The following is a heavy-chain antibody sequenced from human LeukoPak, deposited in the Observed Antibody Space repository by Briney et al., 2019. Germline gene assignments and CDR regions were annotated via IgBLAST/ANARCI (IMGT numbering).Heavy chain of an antibody. D-gene: IGHD3-9*01. J-gene: IGHJ5*02. V-gene: IGHV3-23*01. CDR3: AREEGGYFDDP. CDR2: ISGSGGRT. CDR1: GFTFSSYA. Sequence: GGSLRLSCAASGFTFSSYAMSWVRQAPGKGLEWVSDISGSGGRTYYADSVKGRFTISRDNSKNTLYLQMNSLRAEDTAVYYCAREEGGYFDDPWGQGTLVTVSS.